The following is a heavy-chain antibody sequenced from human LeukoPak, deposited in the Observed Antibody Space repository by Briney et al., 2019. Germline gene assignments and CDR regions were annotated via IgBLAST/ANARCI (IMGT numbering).Heavy chain of an antibody. Sequence: SETLSLTCTVSGGSISSSSYYWGWIRQPPGKGLKWIGSIYYSGSTNYNPSLKSRVTIYVDTSRNQFSLKLSSVTAADTAVYYCARQGYCSSTICYNRGFFDYWGQGTLVTVSS. CDR2: IYYSGST. CDR1: GGSISSSSYY. V-gene: IGHV4-39*01. D-gene: IGHD2-2*01. J-gene: IGHJ4*02. CDR3: ARQGYCSSTICYNRGFFDY.